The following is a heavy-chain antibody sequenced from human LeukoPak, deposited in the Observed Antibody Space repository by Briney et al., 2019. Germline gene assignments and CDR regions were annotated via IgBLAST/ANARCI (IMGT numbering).Heavy chain of an antibody. CDR3: ARAGIYGSGSYSPNWFDP. J-gene: IGHJ5*02. Sequence: PSQTLSLTCTVSGGSISSGDYYWSWIRQPPGKGLEWIGYIYYSGSTYYNPSLKSRVTISVDTSKSQFSLKLSSVTAADTAVYYCARAGIYGSGSYSPNWFDPWGQGTLVTVSS. CDR2: IYYSGST. V-gene: IGHV4-30-4*08. D-gene: IGHD3-10*01. CDR1: GGSISSGDYY.